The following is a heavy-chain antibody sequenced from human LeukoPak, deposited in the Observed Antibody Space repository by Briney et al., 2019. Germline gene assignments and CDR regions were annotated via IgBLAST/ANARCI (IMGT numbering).Heavy chain of an antibody. Sequence: PSETLSLTCTVSGGSLSSGDYYWSWIRQPPGKGLEWIGYIYYSGSTYYNPSLKIRVTISVDTTKNQFSLKLSSVTAADTSVYYCARGKTWMQLWLFDPWGQGTLVTVSS. J-gene: IGHJ5*02. V-gene: IGHV4-30-4*08. CDR3: ARGKTWMQLWLFDP. CDR2: IYYSGST. D-gene: IGHD5-18*01. CDR1: GGSLSSGDYY.